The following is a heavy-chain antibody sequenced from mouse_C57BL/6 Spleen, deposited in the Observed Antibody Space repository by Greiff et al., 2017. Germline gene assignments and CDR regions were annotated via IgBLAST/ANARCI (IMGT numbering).Heavy chain of an antibody. CDR2: IDPSDSYT. Sequence: QPGAELVMPGASVKLSCKASGYTFTSYWMHWVKQRPGQGLEWIGEIDPSDSYTNYNQKFKGKSTLTVDKSSSTAYMQLSSLTSEDSAVYYCARDGGKAMDYWGQGTSVTVSS. D-gene: IGHD2-1*01. V-gene: IGHV1-69*01. J-gene: IGHJ4*01. CDR3: ARDGGKAMDY. CDR1: GYTFTSYW.